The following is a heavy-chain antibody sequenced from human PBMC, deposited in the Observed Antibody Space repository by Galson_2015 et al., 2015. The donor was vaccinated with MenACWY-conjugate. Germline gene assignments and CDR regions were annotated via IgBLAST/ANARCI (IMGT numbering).Heavy chain of an antibody. D-gene: IGHD3-22*01. V-gene: IGHV3-23*01. Sequence: SLRLSCAASGFTFSSYAMSWLRQAPGKGLEWVSGISGSGGNTDYADSVKGRFTISRDNSKNTLFLQMNSLRAEDTAVYYCARGRGIVVVINFDYWGQGTLVTVSS. CDR1: GFTFSSYA. CDR2: ISGSGGNT. J-gene: IGHJ4*02. CDR3: ARGRGIVVVINFDY.